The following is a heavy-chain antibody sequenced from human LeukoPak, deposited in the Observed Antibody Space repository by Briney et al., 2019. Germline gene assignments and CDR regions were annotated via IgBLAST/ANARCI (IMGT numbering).Heavy chain of an antibody. D-gene: IGHD2-15*01. V-gene: IGHV3-74*01. CDR3: VRGGASTWS. Sequence: GGSLRLSCAASGFTFKLYWMHWVRQAPGKGPVWVSRINDDGSSTSYADSVKGRFTISRDDAKNTLYLQMNSLRAEDTAVYYCVRGGASTWSWGQGTLVTVSS. J-gene: IGHJ5*02. CDR1: GFTFKLYW. CDR2: INDDGSST.